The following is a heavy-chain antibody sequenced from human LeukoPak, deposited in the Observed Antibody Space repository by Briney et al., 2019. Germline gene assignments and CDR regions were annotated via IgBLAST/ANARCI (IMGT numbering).Heavy chain of an antibody. D-gene: IGHD6-6*01. Sequence: SETLSLTCTVSGDSISSSSYYWGWIRQPPGKGLEWIGSIYYSGSPYNNPSLKSRVTISVDTSKNQFSLNLSSVSAADTAVYYCARHWVPYSSSSGMIDYWGEGTLVTVSS. CDR2: IYYSGSP. J-gene: IGHJ4*02. V-gene: IGHV4-39*01. CDR1: GDSISSSSYY. CDR3: ARHWVPYSSSSGMIDY.